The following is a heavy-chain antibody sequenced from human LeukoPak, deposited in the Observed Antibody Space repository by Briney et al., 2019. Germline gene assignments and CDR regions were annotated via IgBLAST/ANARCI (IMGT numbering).Heavy chain of an antibody. V-gene: IGHV3-7*01. CDR2: IKQDGSEK. D-gene: IGHD6-19*01. CDR3: ARDLYTSGWPKGGLDC. J-gene: IGHJ4*02. CDR1: GFTFSSYW. Sequence: PGGSLRLSCAASGFTFSSYWMSWVRQAPGKGLEWVANIKQDGSEKYYVDSVKGRFTIPRDNAKNSLYLQMNSLRAEDTALYYCARDLYTSGWPKGGLDCWGQGTLITVSS.